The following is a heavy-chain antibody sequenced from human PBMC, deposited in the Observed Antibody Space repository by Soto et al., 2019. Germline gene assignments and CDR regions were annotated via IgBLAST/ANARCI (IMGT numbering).Heavy chain of an antibody. CDR3: ASETAVVITKAWSR. Sequence: QVQLVQSGAEVKKPGSSVKVSCKASGGTFSSYVISWVRQAPGQGLEWMGGIIPMFGSATYAQKFQGRVTITADESTSTAYMELSSLRSEDTAVYYCASETAVVITKAWSRWGQGTLVTVSA. CDR1: GGTFSSYV. J-gene: IGHJ4*02. CDR2: IIPMFGSA. V-gene: IGHV1-69*12. D-gene: IGHD3-22*01.